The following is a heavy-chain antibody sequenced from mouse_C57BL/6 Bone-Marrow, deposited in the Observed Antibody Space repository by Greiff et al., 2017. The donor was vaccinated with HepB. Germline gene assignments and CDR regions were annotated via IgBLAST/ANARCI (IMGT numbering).Heavy chain of an antibody. V-gene: IGHV5-12*01. J-gene: IGHJ1*03. D-gene: IGHD1-1*01. CDR3: ASDGSSYGWYFEV. CDR1: GFTFSDYY. Sequence: DVKLVESGGGLVQPGGSLKLSCAASGFTFSDYYMYWVRQTPEKRLEWVAYISNGGGSTYYPDTVKGRVTISRDKAKNTLYLQMIRLKSEDKAMYYCASDGSSYGWYFEVWGTGTTVTVAS. CDR2: ISNGGGST.